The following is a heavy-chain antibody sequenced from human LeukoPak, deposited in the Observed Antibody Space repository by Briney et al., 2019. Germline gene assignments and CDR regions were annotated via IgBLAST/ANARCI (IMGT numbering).Heavy chain of an antibody. V-gene: IGHV1-18*01. Sequence: ASVKVSCKASGYSFSTHTISWVRQAPGQGLEWMGRISPYNGNAEYEQKFQGRVSMATETSTNTAYLELRTLRTDDTAVYYCAGEADAVLIRAFDYWGQGTPVTDSS. CDR2: ISPYNGNA. D-gene: IGHD3-3*02. CDR1: GYSFSTHT. J-gene: IGHJ4*02. CDR3: AGEADAVLIRAFDY.